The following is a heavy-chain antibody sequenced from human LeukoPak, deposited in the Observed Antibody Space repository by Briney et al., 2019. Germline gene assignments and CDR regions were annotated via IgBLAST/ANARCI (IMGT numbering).Heavy chain of an antibody. D-gene: IGHD3-16*01. Sequence: SETLSLTCAVSGGSISSSNWWSWVRQPPGKGLEWIGEIYHSGSTNYNPSLKSRVTISVDKSKNQFSLKLSFVTAADTAVYYCARRNMITFGGVIDYWGQGTLVTVSS. V-gene: IGHV4-4*02. CDR2: IYHSGST. J-gene: IGHJ4*02. CDR3: ARRNMITFGGVIDY. CDR1: GGSISSSNW.